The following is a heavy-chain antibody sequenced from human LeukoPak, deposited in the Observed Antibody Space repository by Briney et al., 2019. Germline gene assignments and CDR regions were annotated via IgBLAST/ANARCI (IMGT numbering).Heavy chain of an antibody. CDR2: IIPIFGTS. V-gene: IGHV1-69*13. CDR1: GGTFSSYT. J-gene: IGHJ4*02. D-gene: IGHD6-6*01. CDR3: ARDLGSSPDY. Sequence: ASVKVSCKASGGTFSSYTISWVRQAPGQGLEWMGGIIPIFGTSNYAQKFQGRVTITADESTSTAYMELSSLRSEDTAVYYCARDLGSSPDYWGQGTLVTVSS.